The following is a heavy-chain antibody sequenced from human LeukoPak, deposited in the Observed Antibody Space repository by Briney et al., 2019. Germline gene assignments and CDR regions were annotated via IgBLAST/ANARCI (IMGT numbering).Heavy chain of an antibody. J-gene: IGHJ4*02. CDR3: AGHHPRNTVDF. V-gene: IGHV4-59*08. CDR2: ISDIGSI. CDR1: GGSISSYD. D-gene: IGHD2/OR15-2a*01. Sequence: SETLSLTCTVSGGSISSYDWSWIRQPPGKGLEWIAYISDIGSINYNPSLKSRVTISLDTSKNQFSLKLSSVTAADTAVYYCAGHHPRNTVDFWGQGTLVTVSS.